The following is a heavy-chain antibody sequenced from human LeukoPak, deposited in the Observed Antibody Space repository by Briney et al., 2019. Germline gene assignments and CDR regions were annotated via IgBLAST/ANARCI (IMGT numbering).Heavy chain of an antibody. D-gene: IGHD3-10*01. Sequence: PGGSLRLSCAASGFTFSSYAMSWVRQAPGKGLEWVSAISGSGGSTYYADSVKGRFTISRDNSKNTLYLQMNSLRAEDTAVYYCAKKGGRFGELSSFDYWGQGTLVTVSS. CDR1: GFTFSSYA. V-gene: IGHV3-23*01. CDR2: ISGSGGST. J-gene: IGHJ4*02. CDR3: AKKGGRFGELSSFDY.